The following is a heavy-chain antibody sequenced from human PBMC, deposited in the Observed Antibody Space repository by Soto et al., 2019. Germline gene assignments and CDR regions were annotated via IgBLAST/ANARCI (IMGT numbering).Heavy chain of an antibody. CDR1: GFTFDDYA. D-gene: IGHD6-6*01. V-gene: IGHV3-9*01. Sequence: EVQLVESGGGLVQPGRSLRLSCAASGFTFDDYAMHWVRQAPGKGLEWVSGISWNSGSIGYADSVKGRFTISRDNAKNSLYLQMNSLTTEDTALYYCAKGPYSSFEGYYFDYWGQGTLVTVSS. CDR2: ISWNSGSI. J-gene: IGHJ4*02. CDR3: AKGPYSSFEGYYFDY.